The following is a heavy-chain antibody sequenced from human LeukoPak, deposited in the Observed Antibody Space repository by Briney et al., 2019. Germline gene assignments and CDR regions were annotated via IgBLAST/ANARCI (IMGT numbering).Heavy chain of an antibody. CDR3: ARGYCSSTSCYLDYRSPP. V-gene: IGHV4-4*09. J-gene: IGHJ5*02. CDR2: VYTSGST. Sequence: SETLSLTCTVSGGSISSYYWSWVRQPPGKGLEWIGYVYTSGSTKYNPSLKSRVTISVDTSKNQFSLKLSSVTAADTAVYYCARGYCSSTSCYLDYRSPPWGQGTLVPVPS. CDR1: GGSISSYY. D-gene: IGHD2-2*01.